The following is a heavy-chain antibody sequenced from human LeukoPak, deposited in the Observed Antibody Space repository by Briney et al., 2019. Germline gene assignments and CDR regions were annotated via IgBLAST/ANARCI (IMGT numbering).Heavy chain of an antibody. CDR3: ARERIDSNTFLYGMDV. Sequence: GGSLRLSCAASGFTFRDYLMNWVRQAPGKGLEWVSYISSSSSTIDYADSVKGRFTISRDNAKNSLYLQMNSLRAEDTAVYFCARERIDSNTFLYGMDVWGQGTTVTVSS. V-gene: IGHV3-48*04. CDR2: ISSSSSTI. D-gene: IGHD2-15*01. J-gene: IGHJ6*02. CDR1: GFTFRDYL.